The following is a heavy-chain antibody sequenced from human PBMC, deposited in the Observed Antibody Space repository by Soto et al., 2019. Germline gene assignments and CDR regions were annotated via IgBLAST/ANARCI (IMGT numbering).Heavy chain of an antibody. CDR1: GYTFTSYY. D-gene: IGHD6-6*01. J-gene: IGHJ6*02. CDR3: AREGGSSSSHSYYGMDF. CDR2: INPSGGST. V-gene: IGHV1-46*01. Sequence: ASVKVSCKASGYTFTSYYMHWVRQAPGQGLEWMGIINPSGGSTSYAQKFQGRVTMTRDTSTSTVYMELSSLRSEDTAVYYCAREGGSSSSHSYYGMDFWGQGTTVTVSS.